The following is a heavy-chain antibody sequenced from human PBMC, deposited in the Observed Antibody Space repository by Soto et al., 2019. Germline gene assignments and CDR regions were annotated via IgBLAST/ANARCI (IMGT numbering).Heavy chain of an antibody. D-gene: IGHD2-15*01. Sequence: VASVKVSCKASGGTFSSYTISWVRQAPGQGLEWMGGIIPIFGTANYAQKFQGRVTITADESTSTAYMELSSLRSEDTAVYYCARASNREYCSGGSCFFFDYWGQGTLVTVSS. CDR2: IIPIFGTA. J-gene: IGHJ4*02. CDR3: ARASNREYCSGGSCFFFDY. V-gene: IGHV1-69*13. CDR1: GGTFSSYT.